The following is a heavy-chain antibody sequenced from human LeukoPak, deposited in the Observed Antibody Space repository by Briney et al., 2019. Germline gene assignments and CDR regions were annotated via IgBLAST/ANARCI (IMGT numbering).Heavy chain of an antibody. D-gene: IGHD5-24*01. J-gene: IGHJ3*02. CDR3: ARGGEMATRTKAFYI. V-gene: IGHV3-11*01. Sequence: GGSRRLSCAASGFTFTDYYTSWIRQAPGKGLEWVAYISSSGSTIYYADSVKGRLTISTDNAKNSLYLQMSSLRAEDTAVYYCARGGEMATRTKAFYIWGQGTMVTVSS. CDR1: GFTFTDYY. CDR2: ISSSGSTI.